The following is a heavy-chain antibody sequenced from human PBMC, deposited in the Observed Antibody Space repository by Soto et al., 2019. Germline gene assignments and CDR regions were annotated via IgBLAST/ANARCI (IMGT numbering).Heavy chain of an antibody. CDR3: AKDLFTYYYGSRDYYYYGMDV. V-gene: IGHV3-9*01. J-gene: IGHJ6*02. Sequence: AGGSLRLSYAASGFTFGDYAMHWVRQAPGKGLEWVSGISWNSGSIGYADSVKGRFTISRDNAKNSLYLQMNSLRAEDTALYYCAKDLFTYYYGSRDYYYYGMDVWGQGTTVTVSS. CDR2: ISWNSGSI. D-gene: IGHD3-10*01. CDR1: GFTFGDYA.